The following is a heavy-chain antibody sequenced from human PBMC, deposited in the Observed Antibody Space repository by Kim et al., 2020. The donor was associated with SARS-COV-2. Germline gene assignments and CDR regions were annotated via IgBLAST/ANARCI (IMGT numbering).Heavy chain of an antibody. CDR3: ARGLCSGGSCYYFDY. Sequence: QKFQGRVTITADKSTSTAYMELSSLRSEDTAVYYCARGLCSGGSCYYFDYWGQGTLVTVSS. V-gene: IGHV1-69*04. D-gene: IGHD2-15*01. J-gene: IGHJ4*02.